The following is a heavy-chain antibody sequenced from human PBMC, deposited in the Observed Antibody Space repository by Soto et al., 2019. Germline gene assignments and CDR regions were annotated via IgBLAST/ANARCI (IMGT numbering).Heavy chain of an antibody. CDR1: GFTFDDYA. CDR3: AKVPMMRQQLVPIYFDY. D-gene: IGHD6-13*01. V-gene: IGHV3-9*01. CDR2: ISWNSGSI. J-gene: IGHJ4*02. Sequence: EVQLVESGGGLEQPGRSLRLSCAASGFTFDDYAMHWVRQAPGKGLEWVSGISWNSGSIGYADSVKGRFTISRDNAKNSLYLQMNSLRAEDTALYYCAKVPMMRQQLVPIYFDYWGQGTLVTVSS.